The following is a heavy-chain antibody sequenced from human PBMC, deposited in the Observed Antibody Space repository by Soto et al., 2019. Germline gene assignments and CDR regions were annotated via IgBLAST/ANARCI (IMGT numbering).Heavy chain of an antibody. V-gene: IGHV5-51*01. D-gene: IGHD5-18*01. CDR3: ARHRIQRWSPRRYYYYGMDV. Sequence: PGESLKISCKGSGYSFTSYWIGWVRQMPGKGLEWMGIIYPGDSDTRYSPSFQGQVTISADKSISTAYLQWSSLKASDTAMYYCARHRIQRWSPRRYYYYGMDVWGQGTTVTVSS. CDR2: IYPGDSDT. J-gene: IGHJ6*02. CDR1: GYSFTSYW.